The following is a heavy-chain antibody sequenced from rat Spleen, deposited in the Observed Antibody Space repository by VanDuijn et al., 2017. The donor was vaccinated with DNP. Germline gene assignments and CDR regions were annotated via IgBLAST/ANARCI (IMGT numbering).Heavy chain of an antibody. CDR1: GFTFSNYG. CDR2: ITNSGGST. D-gene: IGHD1-2*01. CDR3: ARQGFITIAAEYYAMDA. Sequence: EVQLVESGGGLVQPGRSLKASCAASGFTFSNYGMAWVRQAPTKGLEWVASITNSGGSTYYRDSVKGRFTISRDNAKSSLYLQMNSLKSEDTATYYCARQGFITIAAEYYAMDAWGQGTSVTVSS. V-gene: IGHV5S13*01. J-gene: IGHJ4*01.